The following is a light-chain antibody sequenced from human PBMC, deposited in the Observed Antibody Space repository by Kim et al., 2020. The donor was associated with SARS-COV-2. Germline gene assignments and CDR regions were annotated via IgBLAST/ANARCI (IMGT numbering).Light chain of an antibody. V-gene: IGLV2-23*02. CDR1: SSDVGNYNL. Sequence: QSALTQPASASGSPGQSITISCTGTSSDVGNYNLVSWYQQHPGKAPKLMIFEVSKRPSGVSNRFSGSKSGNTASLTISGLQAEDEADYYCCSYADTGTLYVFGTETKVTVL. J-gene: IGLJ1*01. CDR3: CSYADTGTLYV. CDR2: EVS.